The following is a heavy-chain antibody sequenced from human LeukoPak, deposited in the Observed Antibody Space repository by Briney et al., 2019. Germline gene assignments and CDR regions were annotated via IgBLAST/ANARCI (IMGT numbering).Heavy chain of an antibody. D-gene: IGHD6-19*01. Sequence: GGSLRLSCTASGITFSIYWMSWVRQAPGKGLEWVSSISSSSSYIYYADSVKGRFTISRDNAKNSLYLQMNSLRAEDTAVYYCARGRFSSGWLGGAFDIWGQGTMVTVSS. V-gene: IGHV3-21*01. CDR1: GITFSIYW. J-gene: IGHJ3*02. CDR3: ARGRFSSGWLGGAFDI. CDR2: ISSSSSYI.